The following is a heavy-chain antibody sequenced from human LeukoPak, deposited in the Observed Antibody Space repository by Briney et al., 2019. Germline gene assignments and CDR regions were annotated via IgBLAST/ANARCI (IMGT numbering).Heavy chain of an antibody. CDR3: ARRGGSGSYYLY. CDR2: INHSGST. V-gene: IGHV4-34*01. Sequence: SETLSLTCAVYGGSFSGYYWSWIRQPPGKGLEWIGEINHSGSTNYNPSLKSRVTISVDTSKNQFSLKLSSVTAADTAVYYCARRGGSGSYYLYWGQGTLVTVSS. CDR1: GGSFSGYY. J-gene: IGHJ4*02. D-gene: IGHD1-26*01.